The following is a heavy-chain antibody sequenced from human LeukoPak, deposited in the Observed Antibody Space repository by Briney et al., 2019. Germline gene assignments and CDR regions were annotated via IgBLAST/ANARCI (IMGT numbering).Heavy chain of an antibody. D-gene: IGHD1-26*01. CDR1: GFTFSSYV. J-gene: IGHJ4*02. V-gene: IGHV3-64*01. CDR3: ARARSGSYHFDY. CDR2: ISSNGGST. Sequence: GGSLRLSCAASGFTFSSYVMYWVRQAPGKGLEYVSSISSNGGSTYYANSVKGRFTISRDNSKNTLYLQMGSLRAEDMAVYYCARARSGSYHFDYWGQGTLVTVSS.